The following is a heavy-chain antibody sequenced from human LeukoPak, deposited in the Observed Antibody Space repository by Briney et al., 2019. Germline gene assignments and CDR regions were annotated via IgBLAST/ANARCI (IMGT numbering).Heavy chain of an antibody. Sequence: PGGSLRLSCAASGFIFSNYGMHWVRQAPGKGLEWVAFIRYDGSNKNYAEFVKGRFTISRDNSKNTLYLQMNTPRAEDTAVYYCAKEPYGSGSYYYYYYYMDVWGKGTTVTISS. CDR1: GFIFSNYG. V-gene: IGHV3-30*02. J-gene: IGHJ6*03. D-gene: IGHD3-10*01. CDR2: IRYDGSNK. CDR3: AKEPYGSGSYYYYYYYMDV.